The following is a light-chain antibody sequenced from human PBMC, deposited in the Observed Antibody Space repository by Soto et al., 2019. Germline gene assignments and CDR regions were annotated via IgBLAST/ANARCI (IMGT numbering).Light chain of an antibody. V-gene: IGLV2-14*01. CDR3: SSYTSSSTLLYV. CDR1: NSDVGGYNY. CDR2: DVS. J-gene: IGLJ1*01. Sequence: QLVLTRPASVSGSPGQSITISCTGTNSDVGGYNYVSWYQQHPGKAPKLMIYDVSNRPSEVSNRFSGSKSGNTASLTISGLQAEDEADYYCSSYTSSSTLLYVFGTGTKLTVL.